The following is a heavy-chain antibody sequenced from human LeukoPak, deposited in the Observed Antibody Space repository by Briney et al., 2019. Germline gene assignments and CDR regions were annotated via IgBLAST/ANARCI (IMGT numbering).Heavy chain of an antibody. CDR3: TTALRWEQPNFDY. D-gene: IGHD1-26*01. V-gene: IGHV3-15*01. CDR1: GFNFRAYW. Sequence: GGSLRLSCTTSGFNFRAYWMNWVRQAPGKGPEWVARIKSNADGGTVHYAAPVSGRFTMSRDDSQSTLYLQMDSLKTEDTALYYCTTALRWEQPNFDYWGQGTFVTVSS. J-gene: IGHJ4*02. CDR2: IKSNADGGTV.